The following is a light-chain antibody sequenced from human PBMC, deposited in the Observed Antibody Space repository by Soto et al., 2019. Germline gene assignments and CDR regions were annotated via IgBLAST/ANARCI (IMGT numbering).Light chain of an antibody. Sequence: EIVLTQSPGTLSLSPGERASLSCRASQSVSSNSLAWFQQKPGQAPRLLIYGASNRATGIPDRFSGSGSGSGTDFTLTIKRLEPEDFAVYYCQQYITTPWTFDQGTKVEIK. CDR1: QSVSSNS. CDR3: QQYITTPWT. CDR2: GAS. J-gene: IGKJ1*01. V-gene: IGKV3-20*01.